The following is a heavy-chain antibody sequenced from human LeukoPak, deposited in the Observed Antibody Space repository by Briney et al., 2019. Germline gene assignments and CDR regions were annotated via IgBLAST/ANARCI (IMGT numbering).Heavy chain of an antibody. CDR1: GGSISSSSYY. CDR3: ARSLYDFWSGYYRDY. V-gene: IGHV4-39*01. J-gene: IGHJ4*02. D-gene: IGHD3-3*01. Sequence: SETLSLTCTVSGGSISSSSYYWGWIRQPPGKGLEWIGSIYYSGSTYYNPSLKSRVTISVDTSKNQFSPKLSSVTAADTAVYYCARSLYDFWSGYYRDYWGQGTLVTVSS. CDR2: IYYSGST.